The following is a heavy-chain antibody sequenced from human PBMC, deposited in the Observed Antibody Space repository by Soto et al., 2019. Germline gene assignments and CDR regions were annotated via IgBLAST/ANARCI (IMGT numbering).Heavy chain of an antibody. Sequence: HWXRXXXXXWLEWVAVIWYDGRNKYYADSVKGRFTISRDNSKNTLYLQMNSLRAEDTAVYYCARDEGLGVNYYYYGMDVWGQGTTVT. J-gene: IGHJ6*02. D-gene: IGHD3-10*01. CDR3: ARDEGLGVNYYYYGMDV. V-gene: IGHV3-33*01. CDR2: IWYDGRNK.